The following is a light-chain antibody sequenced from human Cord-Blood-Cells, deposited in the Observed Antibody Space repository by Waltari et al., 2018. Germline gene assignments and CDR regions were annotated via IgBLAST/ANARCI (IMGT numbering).Light chain of an antibody. Sequence: DIKMTQSPSSLSASVGDRVPITCRASQSISSYLHWYQQKPGKAPKLLIYAASSLQSGVPSRFSGSGSGTDFTLTISSLQPEDFATYYCQQSYSTPTFGGGTKVEIK. CDR1: QSISSY. V-gene: IGKV1-39*01. CDR2: AAS. J-gene: IGKJ4*01. CDR3: QQSYSTPT.